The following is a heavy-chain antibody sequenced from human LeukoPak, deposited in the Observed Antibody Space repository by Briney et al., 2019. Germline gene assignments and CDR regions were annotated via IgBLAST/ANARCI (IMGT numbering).Heavy chain of an antibody. J-gene: IGHJ4*02. CDR3: ATDGTPLWVGEVFFDN. V-gene: IGHV3-30*02. D-gene: IGHD3-10*01. Sequence: GGSLRLSCAASGFTFSSYGMHWVRQAPGKGLEWVAFIRYDGSNKYYADSVKGRFTISRDNSKNTLYLQMNSLRDEDTAVYYCATDGTPLWVGEVFFDNWGQGTLVTVSS. CDR2: IRYDGSNK. CDR1: GFTFSSYG.